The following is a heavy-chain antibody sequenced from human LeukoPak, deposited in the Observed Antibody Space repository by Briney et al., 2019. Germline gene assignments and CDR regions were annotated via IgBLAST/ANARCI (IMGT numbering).Heavy chain of an antibody. D-gene: IGHD5-24*01. J-gene: IGHJ6*01. CDR1: GFTFSDYG. CDR2: IWYGGSNK. Sequence: GRSLRLSCAASGFTFSDYGMHWVRQAPGKGLEWVAVIWYGGSNKYYADSVKGRCTISGDQSKNTLYLQLNSLRVEDTGVYYCARGDIKMLGYNDYYYAMHLGAQGTTDRVST. V-gene: IGHV3-33*01. CDR3: ARGDIKMLGYNDYYYAMHL.